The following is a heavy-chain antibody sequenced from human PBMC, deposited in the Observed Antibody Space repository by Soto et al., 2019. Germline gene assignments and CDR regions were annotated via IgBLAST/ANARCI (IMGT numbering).Heavy chain of an antibody. CDR3: ARHSRGYSYEGNWLDP. Sequence: SETLSLTCTVSGGSISSSSYYWGWIRQPPGKGLEWIGSIYYSGSTYYNPSLKSRVTISVDTSKNQFSLKLSSVTAADTAVYYCARHSRGYSYEGNWLDPWGQGTMVTVYS. V-gene: IGHV4-39*01. J-gene: IGHJ5*02. D-gene: IGHD5-18*01. CDR1: GGSISSSSYY. CDR2: IYYSGST.